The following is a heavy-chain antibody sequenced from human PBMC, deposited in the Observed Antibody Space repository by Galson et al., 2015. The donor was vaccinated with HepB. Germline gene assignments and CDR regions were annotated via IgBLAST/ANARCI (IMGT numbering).Heavy chain of an antibody. CDR1: GFTFSSYW. CDR2: INNDGTST. CDR3: ARAPGVYVIDY. Sequence: SLRLSCAASGFTFSSYWMHWVRQAPGKGLVWVSRINNDGTSTSFADSVNGRFTISRDNAKNTLYLQMNSLRAEDTAVYYCARAPGVYVIDYWGQGALVTVSS. V-gene: IGHV3-74*01. D-gene: IGHD2-8*01. J-gene: IGHJ4*02.